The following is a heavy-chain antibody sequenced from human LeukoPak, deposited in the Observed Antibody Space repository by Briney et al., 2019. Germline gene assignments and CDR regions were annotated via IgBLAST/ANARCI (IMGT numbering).Heavy chain of an antibody. CDR2: IIPIFGTA. CDR1: GYTFTGYY. V-gene: IGHV1-69*05. Sequence: SVKVSCKASGYTFTGYYMHWVRQAPGQGLEWMGGIIPIFGTANYAQKFQGRVTITTDESTSTAYMELRSLRSDDTAVYYCARDREYYGSGSYDYGMDVWGQGTTVTVSS. CDR3: ARDREYYGSGSYDYGMDV. D-gene: IGHD3-10*01. J-gene: IGHJ6*02.